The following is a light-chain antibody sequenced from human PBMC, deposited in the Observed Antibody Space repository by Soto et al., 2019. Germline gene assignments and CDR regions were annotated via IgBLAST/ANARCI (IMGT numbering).Light chain of an antibody. Sequence: EIVLTQSPGTLSLSPGERATLSCRASQSIGSTFLAWYQQKAGQAPRLLIYDGSRRATGIPDRFSGSGSGTDFTLTISRLEPEDFAVYYCQQYGDSRGTFGQGTKVEIK. CDR1: QSIGSTF. J-gene: IGKJ1*01. V-gene: IGKV3-20*01. CDR3: QQYGDSRGT. CDR2: DGS.